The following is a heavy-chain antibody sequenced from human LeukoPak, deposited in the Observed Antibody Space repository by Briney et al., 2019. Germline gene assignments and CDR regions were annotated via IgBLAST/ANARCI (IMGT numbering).Heavy chain of an antibody. J-gene: IGHJ4*02. CDR2: ISTSSSSI. CDR3: ARVGSYSTGSGFDY. D-gene: IGHD1-26*01. CDR1: GFTFSSYS. V-gene: IGHV3-48*04. Sequence: GGSLRLSCAASGFTFSSYSMNWVRQAPGRGLEWVSYISTSSSSIYYADSVKGRFTSSRDNAKNSLYLQMNSLRAEDTAVYYCARVGSYSTGSGFDYWGQGTPVTVSS.